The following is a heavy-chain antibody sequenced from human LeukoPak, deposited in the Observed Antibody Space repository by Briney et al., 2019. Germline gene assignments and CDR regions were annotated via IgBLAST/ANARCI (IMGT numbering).Heavy chain of an antibody. CDR3: ARERRGIRWFDP. CDR2: ISYDGSNK. CDR1: GFTFSSYA. Sequence: GGSLRLSCAASGFTFSSYAMHWVRQDPGKGLEWVAVISYDGSNKYYADYVKGRFTISRDNSKNTLYLQMNSLRAEDTAVYYCARERRGIRWFDPWGQGTLVTVSS. J-gene: IGHJ5*02. V-gene: IGHV3-30*04. D-gene: IGHD3-16*01.